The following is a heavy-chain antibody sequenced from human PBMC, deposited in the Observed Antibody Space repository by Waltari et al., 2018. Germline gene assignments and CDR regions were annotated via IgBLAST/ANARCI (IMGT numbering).Heavy chain of an antibody. CDR1: GGSISSYY. V-gene: IGHV4-59*01. J-gene: IGHJ4*02. CDR3: AREDRGSYRQYYFDY. Sequence: QVQLQESGPGLVKPSETLSLTCTVSGGSISSYYWSWIRQPPGKGLAWIGYIYYSESTNYNPSLKSRVTISVDTSKHQFSLKLSSVTAADTAVYYCAREDRGSYRQYYFDYWGQGTLVTVSS. CDR2: IYYSEST. D-gene: IGHD3-16*02.